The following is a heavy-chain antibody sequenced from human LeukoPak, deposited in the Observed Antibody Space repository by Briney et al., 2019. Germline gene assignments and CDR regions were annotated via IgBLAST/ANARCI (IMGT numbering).Heavy chain of an antibody. J-gene: IGHJ4*02. CDR2: ISAYNGNT. D-gene: IGHD3-9*01. V-gene: IGHV1-18*04. CDR1: GYTFTSYG. Sequence: ASVKVSCKASGYTFTSYGISGVRQAPGQGLEWMGWISAYNGNTNYAQKLQGRVTMTTDTSTSTAYMELRSLRSDDTAVYYCARSPSDDILTGYYFDYWGQGTLGTVSS. CDR3: ARSPSDDILTGYYFDY.